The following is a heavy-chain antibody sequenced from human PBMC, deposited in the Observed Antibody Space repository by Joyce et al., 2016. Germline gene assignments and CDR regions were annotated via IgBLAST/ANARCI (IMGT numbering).Heavy chain of an antibody. CDR3: ARDPVRVVGFDY. CDR2: ISGNGVST. V-gene: IGHV3-23*01. Sequence: EVQLLESGGGLVQPGESLRLSCGTSGFNFNTYAMTWVRQAPGKGLEWVSSISGNGVSTHYGESVTGRFTISRDNSKNTLFLQMDSLRADDTAVYYCARDPVRVVGFDYWGQGTRVTVSS. D-gene: IGHD3-3*01. CDR1: GFNFNTYA. J-gene: IGHJ4*02.